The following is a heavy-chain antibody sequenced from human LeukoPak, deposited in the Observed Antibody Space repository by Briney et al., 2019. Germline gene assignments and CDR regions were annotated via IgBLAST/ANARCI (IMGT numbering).Heavy chain of an antibody. V-gene: IGHV3-7*01. CDR3: ATWGPWSYFDY. Sequence: GGSLRVSCAASGFTFSSYWVNWVRQAPGKGLEWVANIKEDGSEKYYVDSVKGRFTISRDNAKNSLYLQMNSLRAEDTAVYYCATWGPWSYFDYWGQGTLVTVSS. CDR2: IKEDGSEK. CDR1: GFTFSSYW. D-gene: IGHD7-27*01. J-gene: IGHJ4*02.